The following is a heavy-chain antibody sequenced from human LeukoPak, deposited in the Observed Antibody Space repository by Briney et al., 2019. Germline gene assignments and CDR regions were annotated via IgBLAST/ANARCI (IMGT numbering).Heavy chain of an antibody. CDR2: INPDGNKK. CDR1: GLTFSSSW. J-gene: IGHJ4*02. Sequence: GGSLRLSCAVSGLTFSSSWMDWVRQAPGKGLEWVASINPDGNKKYSADSVKGRFTISRDNAENSLYLQMDSLRVEDTAFYYCARDLAYSRLDYWGQGMLVTVSS. CDR3: ARDLAYSRLDY. V-gene: IGHV3-7*01. D-gene: IGHD5-18*01.